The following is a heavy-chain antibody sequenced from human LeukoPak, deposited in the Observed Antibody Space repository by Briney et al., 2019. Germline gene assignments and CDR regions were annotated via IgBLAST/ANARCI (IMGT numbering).Heavy chain of an antibody. CDR1: GYTFTSYA. D-gene: IGHD5-24*01. V-gene: IGHV1-2*02. CDR2: ITPSGGT. J-gene: IGHJ4*01. Sequence: AAVKKICKASGYTFTSYAMHWVRQAPGQGLEWMGWITPSGGTDYPQKFQGRVAITRDTSITTAYMDLSRLTSDDTAVYYCARDRYGDGLAHFDYWGHGDLCSVSS. CDR3: ARDRYGDGLAHFDY.